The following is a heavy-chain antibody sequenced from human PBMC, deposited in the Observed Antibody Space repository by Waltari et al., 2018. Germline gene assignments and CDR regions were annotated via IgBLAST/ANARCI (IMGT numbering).Heavy chain of an antibody. CDR1: GGTFISYA. CDR2: IIPIFGTA. CDR3: ARALANMVRGVKDAFDI. D-gene: IGHD3-10*01. Sequence: QVQLVQSGAEVKKPGSSVKVSCKASGGTFISYAISWVRQAPGQGLEWMGGIIPIFGTANYAQKFQGRVTITADESTSTAYMELSSLRSEDTAVYYCARALANMVRGVKDAFDIWGQGTMVTVSS. J-gene: IGHJ3*02. V-gene: IGHV1-69*12.